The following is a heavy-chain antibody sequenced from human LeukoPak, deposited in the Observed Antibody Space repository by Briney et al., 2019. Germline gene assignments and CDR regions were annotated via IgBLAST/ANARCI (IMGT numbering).Heavy chain of an antibody. D-gene: IGHD6-19*01. CDR3: AHSGYSSGWYGTGPNLYYFDY. CDR1: GFSLSTSGVG. CDR2: IYWDDDK. J-gene: IGHJ4*02. V-gene: IGHV2-5*02. Sequence: SGPTLVKPTQTLTLTCTFSGFSLSTSGVGVGWIRQPPGKALEWLALIYWDDDKRYSPSLKSRLTITKDTSKNQVVLTMTNMDPVDTATYYCAHSGYSSGWYGTGPNLYYFDYWGQGTLVTVSS.